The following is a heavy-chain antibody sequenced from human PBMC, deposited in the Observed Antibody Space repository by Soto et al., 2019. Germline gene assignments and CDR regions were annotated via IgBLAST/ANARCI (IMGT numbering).Heavy chain of an antibody. D-gene: IGHD4-17*01. V-gene: IGHV3-48*01. CDR3: QADPDGDFDFDY. CDR2: INTGGDNI. J-gene: IGHJ4*02. Sequence: EVRLVESGGDLVQPGGSLTLSCAVSGVTFTNYGMNWVRQAPGKGLEWVSHINTGGDNILYADSVKGRFTISRDNGNYSLYLHMNSRIAEDTAVYCCQADPDGDFDFDYCGQGNPVTVSS. CDR1: GVTFTNYG.